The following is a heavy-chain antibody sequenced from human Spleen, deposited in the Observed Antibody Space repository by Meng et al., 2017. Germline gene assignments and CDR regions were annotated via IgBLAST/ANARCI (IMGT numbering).Heavy chain of an antibody. V-gene: IGHV4-31*03. CDR1: GGSISSGGYY. D-gene: IGHD3-22*01. CDR2: IYYSGST. CDR3: ARVNYYDSSGQNWYFDL. Sequence: QVPLEESGPGLVEPSQTLSLTCTVSGGSISSGGYYWSWIRQHPGKGLEWIGHIYYSGSTYYNPSLKSRITISVDTSKNQFSLKLSSVTAADTAVYYCARVNYYDSSGQNWYFDLWGRGTLVTVSS. J-gene: IGHJ2*01.